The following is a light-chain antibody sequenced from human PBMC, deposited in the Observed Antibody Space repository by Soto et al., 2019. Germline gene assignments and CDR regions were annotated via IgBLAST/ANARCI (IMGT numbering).Light chain of an antibody. CDR2: KAS. CDR3: QEYNSYTGT. J-gene: IGKJ1*01. V-gene: IGKV1-5*03. Sequence: IQMTQSPSTLSGSVGDRVTITCRASQTISSWLAWYQQKPGKAPKLLIYKASTLKSGVPSRFSGSGSGTEFTLTISSLQPDDFGTYYCQEYNSYTGTFGPGTKVDI. CDR1: QTISSW.